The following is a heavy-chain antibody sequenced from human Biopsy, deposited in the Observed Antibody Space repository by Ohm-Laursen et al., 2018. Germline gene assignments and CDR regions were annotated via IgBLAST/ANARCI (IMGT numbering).Heavy chain of an antibody. CDR2: IRDSGDSA. J-gene: IGHJ6*02. D-gene: IGHD5-18*01. CDR1: GFTFSSHA. V-gene: IGHV3-23*01. Sequence: GSLRLSCSASGFTFSSHAMAWVRQAPGKGLEWVSGIRDSGDSAYYADSVKGRFTISRDNSRDTLYLQMSSLRAEDTAVYYCAKDRYNYTPIGGFSMDVWGQGTTVTVSS. CDR3: AKDRYNYTPIGGFSMDV.